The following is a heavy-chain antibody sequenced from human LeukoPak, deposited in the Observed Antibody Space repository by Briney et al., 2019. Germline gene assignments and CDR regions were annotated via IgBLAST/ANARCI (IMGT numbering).Heavy chain of an antibody. CDR2: INHSGST. CDR1: GGSFSGYY. V-gene: IGHV4-34*01. Sequence: PSETLSLTCAVYGGSFSGYYWSWIRQPPGKGLEWIGEINHSGSTNYNPSLKSRVTISVDTSKNQFSLKLSSVTAADTAVYYCARGGNYYDSSGYYYPDYWGQGTLVTVSS. J-gene: IGHJ4*02. CDR3: ARGGNYYDSSGYYYPDY. D-gene: IGHD3-22*01.